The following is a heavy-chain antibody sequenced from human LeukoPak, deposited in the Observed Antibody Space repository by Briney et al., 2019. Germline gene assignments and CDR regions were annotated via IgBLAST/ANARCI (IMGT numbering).Heavy chain of an antibody. CDR2: IKLGGSEK. D-gene: IGHD3-3*01. Sequence: GGSLRLSCVASGFTFGKYWMRWVRQAPGKGLEGVANIKLGGSEKNYVDSVKGRFTTSRDNTKNSLYLQMNSLRVEDTAVFYCARDQYDTWSRRGNFDSWGQGTLVIVSS. J-gene: IGHJ4*02. CDR3: ARDQYDTWSRRGNFDS. CDR1: GFTFGKYW. V-gene: IGHV3-7*03.